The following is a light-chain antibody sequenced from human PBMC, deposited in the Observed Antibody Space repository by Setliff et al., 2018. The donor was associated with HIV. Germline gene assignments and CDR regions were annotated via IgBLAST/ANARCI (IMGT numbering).Light chain of an antibody. V-gene: IGLV1-40*01. CDR3: QSYDNSLSGVL. J-gene: IGLJ2*01. CDR1: SSNIGAGYD. Sequence: QSVLTQPPSVSGAPGQRVSISCTGSSSNIGAGYDIHWYQHLPGTAPKLLIPGNNNRPSGVPDRFSGSKSGASASLAITGLQAEDEADYYCQSYDNSLSGVLFGGGTKVTVL. CDR2: GNN.